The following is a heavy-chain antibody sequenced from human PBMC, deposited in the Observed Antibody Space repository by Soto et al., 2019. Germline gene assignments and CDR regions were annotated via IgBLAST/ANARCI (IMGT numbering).Heavy chain of an antibody. CDR3: ARQIYDSDTGPNSQYYFDS. J-gene: IGHJ4*02. V-gene: IGHV5-10-1*01. CDR2: IDPSDSQT. CDR1: GYSFAGYW. Sequence: GESLKISCNGSGYSFAGYWITWVRQKPGKGLEWMGRIDPSDSQTYYSPSFRGHVTISVTKSITAVFLQWSSLRASDTAMYYCARQIYDSDTGPNSQYYFDSWGQGTQVTVSS. D-gene: IGHD3-22*01.